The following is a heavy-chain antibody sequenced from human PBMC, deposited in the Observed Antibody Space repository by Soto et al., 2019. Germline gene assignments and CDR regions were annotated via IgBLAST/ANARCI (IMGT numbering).Heavy chain of an antibody. CDR1: GFTFSDHY. CDR3: GGANY. V-gene: IGHV3-72*01. CDR2: QRNKANRDTT. J-gene: IGHJ4*02. Sequence: GSLRLSCAASGFTFSDHYMDWVRQAPGKGLEWVGRQRNKANRDTTEYAASVKGRFTVSRDNAKNSLFLQMNSLRAEDTAVYFCGGANYWGQGILVTVSS. D-gene: IGHD3-16*01.